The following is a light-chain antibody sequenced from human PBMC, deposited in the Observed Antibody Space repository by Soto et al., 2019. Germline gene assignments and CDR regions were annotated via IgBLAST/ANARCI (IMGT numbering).Light chain of an antibody. CDR1: QSVASSY. J-gene: IGKJ2*01. CDR2: GAS. Sequence: EIVLTQSPGTLSLSPGEGATLSCRASQSVASSYLAWYQQKPGQAPRLIIYGASNTATGTPDRFSGGGSGTDFPLTISRLAHEDFAVYYCQQYGRSSFTFGQGTKLEIK. V-gene: IGKV3-20*01. CDR3: QQYGRSSFT.